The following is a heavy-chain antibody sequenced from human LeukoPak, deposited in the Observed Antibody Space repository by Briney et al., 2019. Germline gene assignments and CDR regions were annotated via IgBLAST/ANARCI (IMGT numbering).Heavy chain of an antibody. CDR3: ARVWSYYDSSGYGY. J-gene: IGHJ4*02. CDR2: INHSGST. V-gene: IGHV4-34*01. Sequence: SETLSLTCAVYGGSFSGYYWSWIRQPPGKGLEWIGEINHSGSTNYNPSLKSRVTISVDTSKNQFSLKVSSVTAADTAVYYCARVWSYYDSSGYGYWGQGTLVTVSS. D-gene: IGHD3-22*01. CDR1: GGSFSGYY.